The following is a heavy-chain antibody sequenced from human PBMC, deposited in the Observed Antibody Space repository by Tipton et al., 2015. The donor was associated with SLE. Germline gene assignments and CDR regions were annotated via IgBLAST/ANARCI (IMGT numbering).Heavy chain of an antibody. CDR3: ARTGIAAAVDY. V-gene: IGHV4-61*09. J-gene: IGHJ4*02. CDR1: GGSISSGSYY. Sequence: TLSLTCTVSGGSISSGSYYWSWIRQPAGQGLEWIGHIYTSGSTNYNPSLKRRVTISVDTSKNQFSLKLSSVTAADTAVYYCARTGIAAAVDYWGQGTLVTVSS. CDR2: IYTSGST. D-gene: IGHD6-13*01.